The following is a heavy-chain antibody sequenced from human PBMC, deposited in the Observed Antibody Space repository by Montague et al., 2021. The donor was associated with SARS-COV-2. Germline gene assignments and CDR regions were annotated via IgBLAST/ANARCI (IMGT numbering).Heavy chain of an antibody. J-gene: IGHJ6*02. CDR1: GFSFSNYD. D-gene: IGHD3-16*01. CDR3: ARETTVQYYYAMDV. CDR2: IDTAGHT. V-gene: IGHV3-13*04. Sequence: SLRLSCAASGFSFSNYDMYWVRQATGEGLEWASGIDTAGHTYYPGSVKGRFTISRENANNSLYLQMNSLRDGDTAVYYCARETTVQYYYAMDVWGQGTTVTVSS.